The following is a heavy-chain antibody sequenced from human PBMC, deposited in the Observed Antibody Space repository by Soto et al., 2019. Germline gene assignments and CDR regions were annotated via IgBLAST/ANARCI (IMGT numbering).Heavy chain of an antibody. CDR3: ATGGPIGDGGAFDY. V-gene: IGHV1-24*01. J-gene: IGHJ4*02. D-gene: IGHD2-21*01. CDR2: FDPEDGET. Sequence: ASVKVSCKVSGYTLTELSMHWVRQAPGKGLEWMGGFDPEDGETIYAQKFQGRVTMTEDTSIDTAYMELSSLRSEDTAVYYCATGGPIGDGGAFDYWGQGTLVTVSS. CDR1: GYTLTELS.